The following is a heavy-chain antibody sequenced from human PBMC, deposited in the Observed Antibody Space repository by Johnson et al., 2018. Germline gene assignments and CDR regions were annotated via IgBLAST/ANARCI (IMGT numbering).Heavy chain of an antibody. CDR1: GFTFSSYA. CDR2: ISYDGSNK. D-gene: IGHD4-17*01. CDR3: AWVRIPITRYGDFPGGAFDI. V-gene: IGHV3-30-3*01. J-gene: IGHJ3*02. Sequence: VQLVESGGGVVQPGRSLRLSCAASGFTFSSYAMHWVRQAPGKGLEWVAVISYDGSNKYYADSVKGRFTLSRDNSKNTLYLQMNSLRAEDPAVYYCAWVRIPITRYGDFPGGAFDIWGQGTMVTVSS.